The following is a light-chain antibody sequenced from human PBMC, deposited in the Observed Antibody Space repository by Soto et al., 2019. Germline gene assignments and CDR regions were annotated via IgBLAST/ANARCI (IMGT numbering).Light chain of an antibody. CDR1: SSNIGAGYD. CDR2: GDN. V-gene: IGLV1-40*01. CDR3: QSYDSSLSVWV. J-gene: IGLJ3*02. Sequence: QSVLTQPPSVSGAPGQRVTISCTGSSSNIGAGYDVHWYQQLPGTAPKLLIYGDNNRPSGVPDGFSGSKSGTSASLAITGLQAEDEADYYCQSYDSSLSVWVFGGGTKLTLL.